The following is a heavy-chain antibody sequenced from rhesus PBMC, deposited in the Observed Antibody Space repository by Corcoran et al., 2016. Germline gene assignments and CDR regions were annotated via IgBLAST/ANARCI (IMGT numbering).Heavy chain of an antibody. V-gene: IGHV2S1*01. Sequence: QGTVNESGPALVKPTHTLPPTCTFTGFSLSHRRMGVGRIRQPPARALDWLASIYWDDDKYYSTSLKSRLTISKDTSKNQVVLTMTNMDPVDTATYYCARGGGSSPFDYWGQGVLVTVSS. CDR1: GFSLSHRRMG. J-gene: IGHJ4*01. D-gene: IGHD4-29*01. CDR3: ARGGGSSPFDY. CDR2: IYWDDDK.